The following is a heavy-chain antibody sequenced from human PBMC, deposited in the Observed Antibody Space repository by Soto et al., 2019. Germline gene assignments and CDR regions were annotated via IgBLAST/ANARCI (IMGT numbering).Heavy chain of an antibody. CDR3: AKSMIVVVITPGCDP. J-gene: IGHJ5*02. D-gene: IGHD3-22*01. CDR2: VSGSGGST. V-gene: IGHV3-23*01. CDR1: EFTCGGYA. Sequence: GGSLRVSYGAAEFTCGGYARSWILQDPGKGLEWVSAVSGSGGSTYYADSVKGRFTISRDNYKNTMYLQMNSLRAEDTAVYYCAKSMIVVVITPGCDPWGQGILVTVSP.